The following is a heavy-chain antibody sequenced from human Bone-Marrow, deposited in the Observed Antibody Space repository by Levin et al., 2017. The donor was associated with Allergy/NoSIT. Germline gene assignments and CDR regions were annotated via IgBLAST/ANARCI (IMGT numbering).Heavy chain of an antibody. D-gene: IGHD1-1*01. V-gene: IGHV2-5*02. Sequence: SGPTLVKPTQTLTLTCTFSGFSLTTSGVGVAWIRQPPGKALDWLALIYWDDDKLYIPSLRTRLTISRDTSQNQVVLTVTDVDPLDTATYYCARLHWSDTMRAFDVWGQGAMVTVSS. CDR1: GFSLTTSGVG. CDR3: ARLHWSDTMRAFDV. CDR2: IYWDDDK. J-gene: IGHJ3*01.